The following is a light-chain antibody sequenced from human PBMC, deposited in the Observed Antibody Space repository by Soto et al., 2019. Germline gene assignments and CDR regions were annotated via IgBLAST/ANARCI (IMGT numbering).Light chain of an antibody. V-gene: IGLV2-14*01. Sequence: QSALTQPASVSRSPGQSITISCTGTSSDVGGYNYVSWYQQHPGKAPKLMIYDVSNRPSGVSNRFSGSKSGNTASLTISGLQAEDEADYYCSSYTSSSTTWVFGGGTKLTVL. J-gene: IGLJ3*02. CDR3: SSYTSSSTTWV. CDR1: SSDVGGYNY. CDR2: DVS.